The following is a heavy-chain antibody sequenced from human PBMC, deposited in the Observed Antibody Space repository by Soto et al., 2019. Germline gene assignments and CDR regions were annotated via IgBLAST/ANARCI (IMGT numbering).Heavy chain of an antibody. J-gene: IGHJ4*02. D-gene: IGHD3-10*01. CDR1: GGTFGSYS. Sequence: QVQLVQSGAEVKKPGSSVKVSCRASGGTFGSYSITWVRQAPGQGLDWMGRIVPIFTTPKYAQRFQGRVTITADDSTNTVYMELSGLTSEDTAMYYCEREGFSRSYLAYWGQGTLVTVSS. CDR3: EREGFSRSYLAY. V-gene: IGHV1-69*01. CDR2: IVPIFTTP.